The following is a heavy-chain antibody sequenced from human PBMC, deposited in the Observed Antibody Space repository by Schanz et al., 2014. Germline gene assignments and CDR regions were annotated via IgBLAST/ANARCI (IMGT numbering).Heavy chain of an antibody. CDR3: ARTLVNGSRKWFVP. D-gene: IGHD3-10*01. CDR1: GGSINNYF. Sequence: QVHLQESGPGLVKPSETLSVTCTVSGGSINNYFWTWIRQPAGKGLEWIGHVYATGRTKYNPSLKSRVTMSVDPSQKQISLKLTSVTAADTAVYYCARTLVNGSRKWFVPWGPGTQVTVSS. V-gene: IGHV4-4*07. J-gene: IGHJ5*02. CDR2: VYATGRT.